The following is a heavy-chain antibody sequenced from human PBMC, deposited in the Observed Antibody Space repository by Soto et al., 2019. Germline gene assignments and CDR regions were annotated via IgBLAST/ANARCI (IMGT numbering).Heavy chain of an antibody. D-gene: IGHD3-16*01. CDR2: ISSNGGST. CDR3: ARLVGLGGGDAPPPPPVLDF. V-gene: IGHV3-64*02. J-gene: IGHJ6*04. Sequence: GGSMRLSCAASGFTFSSYAMHWVRQAPGKGLEYVSAISSNGGSTYYADSVKGRFTVSRDNSKNTLYLQMGSLRAEDMAVYYWARLVGLGGGDAPPPPPVLDFWPKGTRVPVSS. CDR1: GFTFSSYA.